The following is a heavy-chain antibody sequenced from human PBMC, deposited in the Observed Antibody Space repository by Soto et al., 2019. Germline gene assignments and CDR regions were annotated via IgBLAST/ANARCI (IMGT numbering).Heavy chain of an antibody. V-gene: IGHV4-30-2*01. CDR3: ARGGYCSGGSCYPRWFDP. Sequence: QLQLQESGSGLVKPSQTLSLTCAVSGGSISSGGYSWSWIRQPPGKGLEWIGYIYHSGSTYYNPSLKSRVTISVDRSKNQFALKLSSVTAADTAVYYCARGGYCSGGSCYPRWFDPWGQGTLVTVSS. J-gene: IGHJ5*02. D-gene: IGHD2-15*01. CDR1: GGSISSGGYS. CDR2: IYHSGST.